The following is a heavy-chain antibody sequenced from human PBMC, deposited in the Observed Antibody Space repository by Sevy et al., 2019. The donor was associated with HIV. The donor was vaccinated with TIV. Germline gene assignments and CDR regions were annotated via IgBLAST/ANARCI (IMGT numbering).Heavy chain of an antibody. CDR2: IKSKTDGGTT. CDR3: STDPPGNI. J-gene: IGHJ3*02. Sequence: GESLKISCAASGFTFINAWMSWVRQAPGKGREWVGRIKSKTDGGTTDCAAPVKGRFTISRDDSKNTLYLQMKSLKTEDTAVYYCSTDPPGNIWGQGTMVTVSS. V-gene: IGHV3-15*01. CDR1: GFTFINAW. D-gene: IGHD1-26*01.